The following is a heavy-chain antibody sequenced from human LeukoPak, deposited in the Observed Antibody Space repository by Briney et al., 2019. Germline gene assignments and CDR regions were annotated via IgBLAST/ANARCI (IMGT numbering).Heavy chain of an antibody. CDR2: IYRSGST. CDR3: ARAMDYYDSSGYYGNFDY. D-gene: IGHD3-22*01. J-gene: IGHJ4*02. CDR1: GYSISSGYY. Sequence: SETLSLTCTVSGYSISSGYYWGWLRQPPGKGLEWIGSIYRSGSTYYNPSLKSRVTISVDTSKNQFSLKLSSVTAADTAVYYCARAMDYYDSSGYYGNFDYWGQGTLVTVSS. V-gene: IGHV4-38-2*02.